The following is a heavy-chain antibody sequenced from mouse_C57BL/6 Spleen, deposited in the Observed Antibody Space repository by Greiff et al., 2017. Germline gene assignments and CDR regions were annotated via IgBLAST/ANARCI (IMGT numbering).Heavy chain of an antibody. Sequence: QVQLKQSGAELVKPGASVKISCKASGYAFSSYWMNWVKQRPGKGLEWIGQIYPGDGDTNYNGKFKGKATLTADKSSSTADMQLSSLTSEDSAVFFCARGDSSGYDYFDYWGQGTTLTVSS. D-gene: IGHD3-2*02. V-gene: IGHV1-80*01. J-gene: IGHJ2*01. CDR1: GYAFSSYW. CDR3: ARGDSSGYDYFDY. CDR2: IYPGDGDT.